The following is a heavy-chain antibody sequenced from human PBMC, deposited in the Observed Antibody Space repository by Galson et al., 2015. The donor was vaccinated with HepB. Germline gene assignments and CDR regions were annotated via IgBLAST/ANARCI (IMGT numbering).Heavy chain of an antibody. Sequence: SLRLSCAASGFTFSSYGMHWVRQAPGKGLERVAVISYDGSNKYYADSVKGRFTISRDNSKNTLYLQMNGLRAEDTAVYYCAKGRRGVLWYWGQGTTYDAFDIWGQGTMVTVSS. J-gene: IGHJ3*02. D-gene: IGHD1-1*01. V-gene: IGHV3-30*18. CDR3: AKGRRGVLWYWGQGTTYDAFDI. CDR1: GFTFSSYG. CDR2: ISYDGSNK.